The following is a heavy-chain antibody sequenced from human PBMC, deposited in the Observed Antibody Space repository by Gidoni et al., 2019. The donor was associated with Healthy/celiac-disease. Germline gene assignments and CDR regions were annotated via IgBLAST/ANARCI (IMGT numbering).Heavy chain of an antibody. CDR1: GGSISSSSYY. CDR2: IYYSGST. V-gene: IGHV4-39*01. D-gene: IGHD6-13*01. J-gene: IGHJ4*02. CDR3: ASTLDSSSWYREDY. Sequence: QLQLQESGPGLVKPSETLSLTCTVSGGSISSSSYYWGWIRQPPGKGLEWIGSIYYSGSTYYNPSLKSRVTISVDTSKNQFSLKLSSVTAADTAVYYCASTLDSSSWYREDYWGQGTLVTVSS.